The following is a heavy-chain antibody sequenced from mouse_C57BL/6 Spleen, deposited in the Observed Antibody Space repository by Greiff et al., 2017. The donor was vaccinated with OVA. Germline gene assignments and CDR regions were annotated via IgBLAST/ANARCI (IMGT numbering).Heavy chain of an antibody. Sequence: VQLQESGAELVRPGASVTLSCKASGYTFTDYEMHWVKQTPVHGLEWIGAIDPETGGTAYNQKFKGKAILTADKSSSTAYMELRSLTSEDSAVYYCTREDYGNFPFAHWGQGTLVTVSA. J-gene: IGHJ3*01. CDR3: TREDYGNFPFAH. V-gene: IGHV1-15*01. D-gene: IGHD2-1*01. CDR1: GYTFTDYE. CDR2: IDPETGGT.